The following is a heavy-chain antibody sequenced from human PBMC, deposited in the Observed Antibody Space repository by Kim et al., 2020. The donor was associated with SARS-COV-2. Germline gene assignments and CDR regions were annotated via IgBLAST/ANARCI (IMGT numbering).Heavy chain of an antibody. Sequence: GGSLRLSCAASGFTFSSYGMHWVRQAPGKGLEWVAVIWYDGSNKYYADSVKGRFTISRDNSKNTLYLQMNSLRAEDTAVYYCARAHFTVLRYFDWLGYWGQGTLVTSPQ. CDR1: GFTFSSYG. J-gene: IGHJ4*02. CDR3: ARAHFTVLRYFDWLGY. D-gene: IGHD3-9*01. CDR2: IWYDGSNK. V-gene: IGHV3-33*01.